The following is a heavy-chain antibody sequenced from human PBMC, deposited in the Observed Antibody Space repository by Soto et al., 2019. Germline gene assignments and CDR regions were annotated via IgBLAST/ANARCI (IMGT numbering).Heavy chain of an antibody. J-gene: IGHJ5*02. CDR1: GFTFIGYW. CDR2: INNDGRDT. V-gene: IGHV3-74*01. D-gene: IGHD1-26*01. Sequence: EVQLVECGGGLVQPGGSLRLSCAASGFTFIGYWMHWVRQGPGKGLEWVSRINNDGRDTTYADSVKGRFTISRDNAKNMLYLQMTSLRVDDRAVYYCARDESRVRERWFDPWGQGTLVTVSS. CDR3: ARDESRVRERWFDP.